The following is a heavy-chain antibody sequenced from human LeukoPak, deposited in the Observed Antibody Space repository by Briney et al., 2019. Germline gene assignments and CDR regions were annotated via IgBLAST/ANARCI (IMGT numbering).Heavy chain of an antibody. CDR3: ASLGGYYDSSGLYY. D-gene: IGHD3-22*01. Sequence: GGSLRLSCAASGFTFSSYSMNWVRQAPGKGLEWVSYISSSSTIYYADSVKGRFTISRDNAKNSLYLQMNSLRAEDTAVYYCASLGGYYDSSGLYYWGQGTLVTVSS. J-gene: IGHJ4*02. V-gene: IGHV3-48*01. CDR1: GFTFSSYS. CDR2: ISSSSTI.